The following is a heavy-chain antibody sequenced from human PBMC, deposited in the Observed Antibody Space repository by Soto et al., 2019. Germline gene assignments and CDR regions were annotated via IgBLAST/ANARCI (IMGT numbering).Heavy chain of an antibody. CDR1: GYSLSSGSY. Sequence: SETLSLTCAVSGYSLSSGSYWGWIRQPPGKGPEWIASIYHGGTTFYNPSLKSRVTLSVDTSKNHYSLNLRSVTAADTAVYYCARVHVMVVAGSTFDYWGPGILVTLSS. D-gene: IGHD6-19*01. CDR3: ARVHVMVVAGSTFDY. CDR2: IYHGGTT. J-gene: IGHJ4*01. V-gene: IGHV4-38-2*01.